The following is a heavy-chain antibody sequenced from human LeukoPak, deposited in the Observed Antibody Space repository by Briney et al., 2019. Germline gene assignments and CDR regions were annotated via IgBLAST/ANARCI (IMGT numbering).Heavy chain of an antibody. CDR2: IIPIFGTA. CDR1: GGTFSSYA. Sequence: SVKVSCKASGGTFSSYAISWVRQAPGQGLEWMGGIIPIFGTANYAQKFQGRVTITADESTSTAYMELSSLRSEDTAVYYCARPVVPAAMGSWFDPWGQGTLVTVSS. J-gene: IGHJ5*02. V-gene: IGHV1-69*01. D-gene: IGHD2-2*01. CDR3: ARPVVPAAMGSWFDP.